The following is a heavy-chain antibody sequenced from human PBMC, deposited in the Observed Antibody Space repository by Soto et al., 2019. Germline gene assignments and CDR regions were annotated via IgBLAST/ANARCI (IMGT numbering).Heavy chain of an antibody. J-gene: IGHJ6*02. V-gene: IGHV4-61*01. CDR2: IYYSGST. CDR1: GGSVSSGSFY. CDR3: ARDYYSYGMDV. Sequence: SETLSLTCTVSGGSVSSGSFYWSWIRQPPGKGLEWIGYIYYSGSTNYNPSLKSRVTISLDTSKNQFSLKLSSVTAADTALYYCARDYYSYGMDVWGQGTTVTVSS.